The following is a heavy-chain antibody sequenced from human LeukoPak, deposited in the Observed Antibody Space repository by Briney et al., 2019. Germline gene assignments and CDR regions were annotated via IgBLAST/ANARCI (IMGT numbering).Heavy chain of an antibody. J-gene: IGHJ3*02. CDR3: ARPTLDAFDI. V-gene: IGHV4-34*01. CDR2: INHSGST. CDR1: GGSFSGYY. Sequence: PSETLSLTCAAYGGSFSGYYWSWIRQPPGKGLEWIGEINHSGSTNYNPSLKSRVTISVDTSKNQFSLKLSSVTAADTAVYYCARPTLDAFDIWGQGTMVTVSS.